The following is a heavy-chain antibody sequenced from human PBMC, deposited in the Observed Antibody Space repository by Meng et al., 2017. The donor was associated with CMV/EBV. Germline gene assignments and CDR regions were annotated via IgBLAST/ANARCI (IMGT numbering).Heavy chain of an antibody. CDR3: TLVGY. Sequence: ETLSLTCAASGFTFSGSAMHWVRQASGKGLEWVGRIRSKANSYATAYAASVKGRFTISRDDSKNTAYLQMNSLKTEDTAVYYCTLVGYWGQGTLVTVSS. J-gene: IGHJ4*02. V-gene: IGHV3-73*01. CDR2: IRSKANSYAT. CDR1: GFTFSGSA.